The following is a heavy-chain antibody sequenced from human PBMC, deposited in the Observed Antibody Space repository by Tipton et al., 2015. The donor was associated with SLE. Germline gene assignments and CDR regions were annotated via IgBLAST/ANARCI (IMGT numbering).Heavy chain of an antibody. CDR3: ARRSSSWAFGY. CDR2: IYYSGST. Sequence: TLSLTCTVSGGSISSSSYYWGWIRQPPGKGLEWIGSIYYSGSTYYNPSLKSRVTISVDTSKNQFSLKLSSVTAADTAVYYCARRSSSWAFGYWGQGTLVTVSS. J-gene: IGHJ4*02. V-gene: IGHV4-39*07. CDR1: GGSISSSSYY. D-gene: IGHD6-13*01.